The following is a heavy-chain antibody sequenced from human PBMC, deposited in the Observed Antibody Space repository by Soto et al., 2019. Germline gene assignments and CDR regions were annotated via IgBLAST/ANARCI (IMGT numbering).Heavy chain of an antibody. Sequence: QVQLVQSGAEVKKPGASVKVSCKASGYMFISYGINWVRQAPGQGLEWMGWISAYNGNTKYAQNLQGRVTMTTDTSTSTAYMEMRSLRSDDTAVYYCVRDLDGSGSYYTDYWGPRTLVTVSS. CDR2: ISAYNGNT. D-gene: IGHD3-10*01. V-gene: IGHV1-18*01. CDR1: GYMFISYG. J-gene: IGHJ4*02. CDR3: VRDLDGSGSYYTDY.